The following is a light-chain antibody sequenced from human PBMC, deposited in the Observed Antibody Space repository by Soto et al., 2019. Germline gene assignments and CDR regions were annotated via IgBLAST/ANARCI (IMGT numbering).Light chain of an antibody. Sequence: QSVLRQPPSVSGAPGQRVTISCSGSSSNIGAGYDVHWYQQLPGTAPKLLIYSNTNRPSGVPDRFSGSKSGTSASLAITGLQAEDEADYYCQSYDSSLSGYVFGTGTKAPS. CDR1: SSNIGAGYD. CDR3: QSYDSSLSGYV. CDR2: SNT. V-gene: IGLV1-40*01. J-gene: IGLJ1*01.